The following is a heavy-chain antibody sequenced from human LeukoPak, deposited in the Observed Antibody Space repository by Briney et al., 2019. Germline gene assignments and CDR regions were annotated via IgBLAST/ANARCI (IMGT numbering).Heavy chain of an antibody. CDR1: GGTFSSYA. V-gene: IGHV1-69*13. CDR3: ARVVRFGELYYFDY. J-gene: IGHJ4*02. CDR2: IIPIFGTA. D-gene: IGHD3-10*01. Sequence: ASVKVSCEASGGTFSSYAISWVRQAPGQGLEWMGGIIPIFGTANYAQKFQGRVTITADESTSTAYMELSSLRSEDTAVYYCARVVRFGELYYFDYWGQGTLVTVSS.